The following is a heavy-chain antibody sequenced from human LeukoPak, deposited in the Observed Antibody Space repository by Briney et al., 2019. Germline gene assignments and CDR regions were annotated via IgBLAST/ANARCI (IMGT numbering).Heavy chain of an antibody. CDR2: INPNSGGT. CDR1: GYTFTGYY. D-gene: IGHD6-13*01. V-gene: IGHV1-2*02. Sequence: APVKVSCKASGYTFTGYYMHWVRQAPGQGLEWMGLINPNSGGTNYAQKFQGRVTMTRDTSISTAYMELSRLRSDDTAVYYCARGARQQLPYWYFDLWGRGTLVTVSS. J-gene: IGHJ2*01. CDR3: ARGARQQLPYWYFDL.